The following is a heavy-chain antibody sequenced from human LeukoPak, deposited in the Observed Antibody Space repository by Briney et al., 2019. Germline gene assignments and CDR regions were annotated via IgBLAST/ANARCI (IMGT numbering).Heavy chain of an antibody. CDR3: ATDYGGNSGWGDAFDI. Sequence: GASVKVSCKASGYTFTGYYMHWVRQAPGQGLEWMGWMNPNSGNTGYAQKFQGRVTMTRNTSISTAYMELSSLRSEDTAVYYCATDYGGNSGWGDAFDIWGQGTMVTVSS. J-gene: IGHJ3*02. CDR2: MNPNSGNT. CDR1: GYTFTGYY. V-gene: IGHV1-8*02. D-gene: IGHD4-23*01.